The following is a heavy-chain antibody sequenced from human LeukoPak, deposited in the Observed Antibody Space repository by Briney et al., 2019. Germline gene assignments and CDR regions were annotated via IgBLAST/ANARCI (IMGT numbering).Heavy chain of an antibody. CDR2: IYYSGNT. J-gene: IGHJ3*02. V-gene: IGHV4-59*01. D-gene: IGHD4-17*01. CDR1: GGSISNYY. CDR3: ARDQTTAAFDI. Sequence: SETLSLTCTVSGGSISNYYWTWIRQPPGKGLEWIGYIYYSGNTNYNPSLKSRVTISVDTSKNQFSLKLSSVTAADTAVYYCARDQTTAAFDIWGQGTMVTVSS.